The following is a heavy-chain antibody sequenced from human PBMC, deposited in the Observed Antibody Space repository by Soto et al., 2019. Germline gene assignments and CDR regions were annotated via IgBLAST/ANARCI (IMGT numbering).Heavy chain of an antibody. V-gene: IGHV1-69*13. Sequence: SAVNVYCKASGGTFSSYAISWVRQAPVQGLEWMGGIIPIFGTANYAQKFQGRVTITADESTSTAYMELSSLRSEDTAVYYCARTYGSGSYHYYYGMDAWGQGNTVPVSS. J-gene: IGHJ6*02. CDR3: ARTYGSGSYHYYYGMDA. CDR1: GGTFSSYA. D-gene: IGHD3-10*01. CDR2: IIPIFGTA.